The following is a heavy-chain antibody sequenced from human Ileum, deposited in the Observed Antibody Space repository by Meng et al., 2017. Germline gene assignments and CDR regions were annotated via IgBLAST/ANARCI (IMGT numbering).Heavy chain of an antibody. CDR1: GYTLISLD. J-gene: IGHJ4*02. V-gene: IGHV1-8*01. CDR3: ARGVTAGLDY. CDR2: MRPRSDDT. D-gene: IGHD5-18*01. Sequence: QVQLVQSGAEVKKPGASVKVSCKASGYTLISLDINWVRQAPGQGLEWMGWMRPRSDDTGYAQKFQGRVTMTRDTSISTAYMELSSLTSEDTAIYYCARGVTAGLDYWGQGTLVTVSS.